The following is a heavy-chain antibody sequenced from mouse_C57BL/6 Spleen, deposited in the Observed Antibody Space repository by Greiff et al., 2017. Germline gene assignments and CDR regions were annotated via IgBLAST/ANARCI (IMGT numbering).Heavy chain of an antibody. Sequence: DVQLQESGPGLVKPSQSLSLTCSVTGYSITSGYYWNWIRQFPGNKLEWMGYISYDGSNNYNPSLKNRISITRDTSKNQFFLKLNSVTTEDTATYYCAREGNYRYYAMDYWGQGTSVTVSS. D-gene: IGHD2-1*01. CDR1: GYSITSGYY. CDR3: AREGNYRYYAMDY. CDR2: ISYDGSN. J-gene: IGHJ4*01. V-gene: IGHV3-6*01.